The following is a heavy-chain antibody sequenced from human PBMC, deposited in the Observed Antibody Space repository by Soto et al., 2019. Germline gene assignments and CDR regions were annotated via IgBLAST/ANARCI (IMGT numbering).Heavy chain of an antibody. CDR3: ARDGVGATAFRGYFDY. CDR1: ASIFSCCG. CDR2: IRYDGSNE. V-gene: IGHV3-33*01. Sequence: QVQLVQSGGGVVQPGRSLRLSCAASASIFSCCGMHWVRQAPGKGLEWVAIIRYDGSNEDYADSVKGRFTISRDNSKNTMELQKNSLRAEDSAVYYCARDGVGATAFRGYFDYWGQGALVTVSS. J-gene: IGHJ4*02. D-gene: IGHD1-26*01.